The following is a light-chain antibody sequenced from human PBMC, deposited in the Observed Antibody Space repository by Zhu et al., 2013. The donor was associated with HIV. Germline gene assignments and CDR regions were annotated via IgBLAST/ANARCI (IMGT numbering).Light chain of an antibody. CDR1: QSISSY. J-gene: IGKJ4*01. CDR2: AAS. CDR3: QQSYTTPAVT. Sequence: DLQLTQSPSSLSASVGDRVTITCRASQSISSYLNWYQQKPGKAPKLLIYAASSLQSGVPSRFSGSGSGTDFTLTISSLQPEDFAIYYCQQSYTTPAVTFGGGTKVEIK. V-gene: IGKV1-39*01.